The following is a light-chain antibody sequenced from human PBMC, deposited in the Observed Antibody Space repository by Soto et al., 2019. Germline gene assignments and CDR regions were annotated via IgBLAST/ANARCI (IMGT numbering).Light chain of an antibody. CDR1: ISDVGGYNY. V-gene: IGLV2-14*03. J-gene: IGLJ1*01. Sequence: QSALTQPASVSGSPGQSITISCTGTISDVGGYNYVSWYQHHPGKAPKLIIYDVSNRPSGVSIRFSGSKSDNTASLTISGLQPEDEADYHCSSYTTSNTRQIVFGTGTKVTVL. CDR2: DVS. CDR3: SSYTTSNTRQIV.